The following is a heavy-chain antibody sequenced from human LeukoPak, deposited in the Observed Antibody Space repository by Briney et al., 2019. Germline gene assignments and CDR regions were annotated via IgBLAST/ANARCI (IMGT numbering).Heavy chain of an antibody. Sequence: SGPTLVNPPQTLTLTCTFSGFSLSTRGVGVGWIRQPPGKALEWLPPIYWNDDKHYSPPLKRRLTITQDTSKSQVVLTMTTMDPVDTATYYCARSKLRYWYFDLWGRGTLVTVSS. CDR2: IYWNDDK. CDR3: ARSKLRYWYFDL. CDR1: GFSLSTRGVG. J-gene: IGHJ2*01. V-gene: IGHV2-5*01. D-gene: IGHD6-6*01.